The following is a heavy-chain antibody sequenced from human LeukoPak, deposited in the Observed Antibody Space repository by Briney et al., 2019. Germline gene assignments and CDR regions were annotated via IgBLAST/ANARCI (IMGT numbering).Heavy chain of an antibody. Sequence: PSETLSLTCTVSGGSISSGGYYWSWIRQHPGKGLEWIGYIYYSGSTYYNPSLKSRVTISVDTSKNQFSLKLSSVTAADTAVYYRAGGGGYGDYVDWFDPWGQGTLVTVSS. J-gene: IGHJ5*02. D-gene: IGHD4-17*01. V-gene: IGHV4-31*03. CDR1: GGSISSGGYY. CDR2: IYYSGST. CDR3: AGGGGYGDYVDWFDP.